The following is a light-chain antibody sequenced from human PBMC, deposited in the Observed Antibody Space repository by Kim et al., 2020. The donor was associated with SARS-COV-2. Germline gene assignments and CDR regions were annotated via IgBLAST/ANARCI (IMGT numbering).Light chain of an antibody. Sequence: GQRVTNSCSGSSSNIGSNYVYWYKQLPGTAPKVLIYRSDQWPSGVPDRFSGSKSGTSASLAISGLRSEDEADYYCAAWDNSVSGPVFGGGTKLTVL. CDR1: SSNIGSNY. CDR3: AAWDNSVSGPV. J-gene: IGLJ2*01. V-gene: IGLV1-47*01. CDR2: RSD.